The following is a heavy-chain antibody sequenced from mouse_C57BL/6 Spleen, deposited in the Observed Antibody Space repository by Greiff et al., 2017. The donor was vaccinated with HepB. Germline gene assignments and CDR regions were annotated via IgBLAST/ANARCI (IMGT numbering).Heavy chain of an antibody. J-gene: IGHJ2*01. D-gene: IGHD1-1*01. V-gene: IGHV1S81*02. CDR1: GYTFTSYW. CDR2: TNPTNGRT. CDR3: ARNKKIVATYYDY. Sequence: QVQLQQPGADLVKAGASVKMSCKASGYTFTSYWMHWVKQRLGQGLEWFAETNPTNGRTYYNEKFKSKATLTVDKSSSTAYMLLSGTTFEDSAVYYYARNKKIVATYYDYWRQGTTLIVSS.